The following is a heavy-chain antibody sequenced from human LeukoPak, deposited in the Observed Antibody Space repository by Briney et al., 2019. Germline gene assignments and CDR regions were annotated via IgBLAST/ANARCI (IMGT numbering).Heavy chain of an antibody. CDR1: GGTFSSYA. J-gene: IGHJ3*02. CDR3: ARQAYGSHFDAFDI. V-gene: IGHV5-51*01. Sequence: KVSCKASGGTFSSYAISWVRQMPGKGLEWMGIIYPDDSETNYSPSFQGQVSMSVDKSITTAYLQWSSLKASDTAIYYCARQAYGSHFDAFDIWGQGTMVTVSS. D-gene: IGHD3-22*01. CDR2: IYPDDSET.